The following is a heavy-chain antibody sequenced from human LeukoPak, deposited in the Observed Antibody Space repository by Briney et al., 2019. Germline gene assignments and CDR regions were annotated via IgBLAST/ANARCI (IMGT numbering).Heavy chain of an antibody. J-gene: IGHJ6*03. Sequence: PGGSLRLSCAASGFTFSSYGMHWVRQAPGKGLEWVAFIRYDGSNKYYADSVKGRFTISRDNSKNTLYLQMNSLRAEDTAVYYCAKVGNDDLFYHYYYMDVWGKGTTVTISS. D-gene: IGHD1-1*01. CDR2: IRYDGSNK. CDR1: GFTFSSYG. V-gene: IGHV3-30*02. CDR3: AKVGNDDLFYHYYYMDV.